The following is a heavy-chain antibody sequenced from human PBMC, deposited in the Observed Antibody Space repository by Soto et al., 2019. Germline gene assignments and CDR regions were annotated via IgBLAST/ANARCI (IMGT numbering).Heavy chain of an antibody. CDR2: IIPIFSTP. Sequence: GASVKVSCKASGGTFSSYAISWVRQAPGQGLEWMGGIIPIFSTPNYAQKFQGRVTITADESTSTAYMELSSLRSEDTAVYYCARDGYYYDRSGYYYYFDYWGQGTLVTVSS. D-gene: IGHD3-22*01. V-gene: IGHV1-69*13. CDR1: GGTFSSYA. J-gene: IGHJ4*02. CDR3: ARDGYYYDRSGYYYYFDY.